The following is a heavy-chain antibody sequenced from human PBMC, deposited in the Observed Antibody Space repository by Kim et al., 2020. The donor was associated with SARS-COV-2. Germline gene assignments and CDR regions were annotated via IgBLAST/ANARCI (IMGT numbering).Heavy chain of an antibody. CDR2: ISYDGSNK. CDR1: GFTFSSYG. D-gene: IGHD2-15*01. V-gene: IGHV3-30*18. Sequence: GGSLRLSCAASGFTFSSYGMHWVRQAPGKGLEWVAVISYDGSNKYYADSVKGRFTISRDNSKNTLYLQMNSLRAEDTAVYYCAKDSRVAAIPDYWGQRTL. J-gene: IGHJ4*02. CDR3: AKDSRVAAIPDY.